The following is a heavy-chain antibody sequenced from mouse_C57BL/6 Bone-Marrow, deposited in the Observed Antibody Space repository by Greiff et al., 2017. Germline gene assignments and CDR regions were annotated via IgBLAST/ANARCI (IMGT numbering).Heavy chain of an antibody. CDR1: GFTFSSYA. D-gene: IGHD1-1*01. J-gene: IGHJ3*01. V-gene: IGHV5-4*03. CDR3: ARYLYGSSYQFAY. Sequence: EVMLVESGGGLVKPGGSLKLSCAASGFTFSSYAMSWVRQTPEKRLEWVATISDGGSYTYYPDNVKGRFTISRDNAKNNPYLQMSHLKSEDTAMYYCARYLYGSSYQFAYWGQGTLVTVSA. CDR2: ISDGGSYT.